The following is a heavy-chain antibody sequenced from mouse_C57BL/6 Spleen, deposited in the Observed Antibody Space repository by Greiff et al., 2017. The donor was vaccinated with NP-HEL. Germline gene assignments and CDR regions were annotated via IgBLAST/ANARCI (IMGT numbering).Heavy chain of an antibody. CDR1: GYTFTSYW. Sequence: VQLQQPGAELVKPGASVKLSCKASGYTFTSYWMQWVKQRPGQGLEWIGEIDPSDSYTNYNQKFKGKATLTVDTSSSTAYMQLSSLTSEDSAVYYCARSGDYGSSYSYWGQGTTLTVSS. V-gene: IGHV1-50*01. CDR2: IDPSDSYT. D-gene: IGHD1-1*01. CDR3: ARSGDYGSSYSY. J-gene: IGHJ2*01.